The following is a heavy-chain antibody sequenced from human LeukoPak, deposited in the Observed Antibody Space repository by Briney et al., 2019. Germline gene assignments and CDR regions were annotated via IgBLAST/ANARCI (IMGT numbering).Heavy chain of an antibody. Sequence: GGSLRLSCAASGVTFSSFWMSWVRQAPGPGQEWVANIKQDGSERNYVDSVKGRFTISRDNAKNSLYLQMISLRAEDTAVYYCATRAYCGGDCYSYDHWGQGTLVTVSS. CDR2: IKQDGSER. V-gene: IGHV3-7*01. J-gene: IGHJ4*02. D-gene: IGHD2-21*02. CDR3: ATRAYCGGDCYSYDH. CDR1: GVTFSSFW.